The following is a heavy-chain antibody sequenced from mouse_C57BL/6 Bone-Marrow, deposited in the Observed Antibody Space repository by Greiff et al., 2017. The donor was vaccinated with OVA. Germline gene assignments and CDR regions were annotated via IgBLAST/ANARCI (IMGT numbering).Heavy chain of an antibody. CDR2: IRSKSNNYAT. V-gene: IGHV10-1*01. J-gene: IGHJ3*01. CDR1: GFSFHTYA. D-gene: IGHD2-5*01. Sequence: GGGLVQPKGSLKLSCAASGFSFHTYAMNWVRQAPGKGLEWVARIRSKSNNYATYYADSVKDRFTISRDDSESRLYLQMNNMKTEDTAVYYCVRLDSNNGIACWGQGTLVTVSA. CDR3: VRLDSNNGIAC.